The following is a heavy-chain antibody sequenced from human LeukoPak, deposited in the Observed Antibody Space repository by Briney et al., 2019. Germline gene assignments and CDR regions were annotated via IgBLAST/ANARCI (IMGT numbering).Heavy chain of an antibody. CDR3: AREESGSYFDF. D-gene: IGHD2-15*01. CDR1: GYTFTSYY. J-gene: IGHJ4*02. V-gene: IGHV1-46*01. Sequence: ASVEVSCKASGYTFTSYYMHWVRQAPGQGLEWMGLINPSGTNTNYARKFRGRVTMTRDTSTSTVYMDLSSLRSEDTAMYFCAREESGSYFDFWGQGTLVTVSS. CDR2: INPSGTNT.